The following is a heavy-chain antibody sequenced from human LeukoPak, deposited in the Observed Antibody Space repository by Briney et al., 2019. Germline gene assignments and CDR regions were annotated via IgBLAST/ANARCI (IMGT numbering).Heavy chain of an antibody. Sequence: SETLSLTCAVYGGSFSGYYWSWIRQPPGKGLEWIGEINHSGSTNYNPSLKSRVTISVDTSKNQFSLKLSSVTAADTAVYYCARFQYYYDSSGYSAFDIWGQGTMVTVSS. V-gene: IGHV4-34*01. CDR1: GGSFSGYY. J-gene: IGHJ3*02. CDR3: ARFQYYYDSSGYSAFDI. D-gene: IGHD3-22*01. CDR2: INHSGST.